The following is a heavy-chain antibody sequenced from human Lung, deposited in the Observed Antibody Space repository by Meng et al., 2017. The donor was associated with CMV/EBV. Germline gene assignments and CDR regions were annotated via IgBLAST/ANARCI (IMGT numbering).Heavy chain of an antibody. J-gene: IGHJ4*02. CDR1: GYSFSSHA. CDR3: ARDVGYSGSSGGFDY. Sequence: SGYSFSSHARDWVRQAPGKGLEWVAVISDDGRGKAYAESVKGRFTISRDNSKSTVYLQMNSLRPEDTAVYYCARDVGYSGSSGGFDYWGQGTLVTVSS. V-gene: IGHV3-30*04. D-gene: IGHD5-12*01. CDR2: ISDDGRGK.